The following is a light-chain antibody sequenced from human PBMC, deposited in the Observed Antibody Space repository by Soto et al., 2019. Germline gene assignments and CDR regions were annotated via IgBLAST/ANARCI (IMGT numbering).Light chain of an antibody. V-gene: IGKV3-20*01. CDR1: QSISSSY. J-gene: IGKJ2*01. CDR2: AAS. CDR3: QQYGSSSYT. Sequence: EIVLTQSPGTLSLSPGERATLSCRASQSISSSYLAGYQQKPGQAPRLLIYAASSRATGIPDRFSGSGSGTDFTLTISRLEPEDFAVYYCQQYGSSSYTFGQGTQLEI.